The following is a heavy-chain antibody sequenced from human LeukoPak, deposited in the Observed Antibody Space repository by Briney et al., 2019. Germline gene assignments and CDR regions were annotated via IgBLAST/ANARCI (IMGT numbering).Heavy chain of an antibody. J-gene: IGHJ6*03. CDR3: ARRTYYDFWSGYYVYYYMDV. D-gene: IGHD3-3*01. CDR2: ISAYNGNT. Sequence: ASVKVSCKASGYTFTSYGISWVRQAPGQGLEWMGWISAYNGNTNYAQKLQGRVTMTTDTSTSTAYMELRSLRSDDTAVYYCARRTYYDFWSGYYVYYYMDVWGKGTTVTVSS. V-gene: IGHV1-18*01. CDR1: GYTFTSYG.